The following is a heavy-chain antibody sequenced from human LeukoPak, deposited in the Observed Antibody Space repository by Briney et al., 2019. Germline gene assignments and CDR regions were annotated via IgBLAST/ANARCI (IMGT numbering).Heavy chain of an antibody. CDR3: AKEGTRFLEWPRGDAFDI. CDR1: GFTFDDYA. J-gene: IGHJ3*02. CDR2: ISWNSGSI. Sequence: GGSLRPSCAASGFTFDDYAMHWVRQAPGKGLEWVSGISWNSGSIGYADSVKGRFTISRDNAKNSLYLQMNSLRAEDTAVYYCAKEGTRFLEWPRGDAFDIWGQGTMVTVSS. V-gene: IGHV3-9*01. D-gene: IGHD3-3*01.